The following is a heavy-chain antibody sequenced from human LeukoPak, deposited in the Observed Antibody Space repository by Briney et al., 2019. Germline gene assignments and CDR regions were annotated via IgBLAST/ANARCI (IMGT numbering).Heavy chain of an antibody. V-gene: IGHV1-18*01. J-gene: IGHJ5*02. D-gene: IGHD3-10*01. CDR1: GYTFTSYG. CDR2: ISAYNGNT. CDR3: ARTVATCITVVRGVISVCWFDP. Sequence: ASVKVSCKASGYTFTSYGISWVRQAPGQGLEWMGWISAYNGNTNYAQKLQGRVTMTTDTSTSTAYMELRSLRSDDTAVYYCARTVATCITVVRGVISVCWFDPWGQGTLVTVSS.